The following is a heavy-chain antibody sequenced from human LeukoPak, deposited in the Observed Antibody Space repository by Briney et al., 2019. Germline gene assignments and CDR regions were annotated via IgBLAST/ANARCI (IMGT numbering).Heavy chain of an antibody. CDR1: GFTFSSYW. V-gene: IGHV3-73*01. CDR2: IRGKRDNYAT. Sequence: GGSLRLSCAASGFTFSSYWMSWVRLAPGKGLEWVAHIRGKRDNYATTYAASVKDRFAISRDNSENTAFLQMNSLKTDDTAVYFCARQTVSCHDYWGRGTLVTVSS. J-gene: IGHJ4*02. D-gene: IGHD2-2*01. CDR3: ARQTVSCHDY.